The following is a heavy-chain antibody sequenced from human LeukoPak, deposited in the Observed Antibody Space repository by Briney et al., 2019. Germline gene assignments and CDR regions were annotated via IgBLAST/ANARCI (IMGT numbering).Heavy chain of an antibody. D-gene: IGHD1-26*01. CDR1: GFTFSSYA. CDR2: ITGGGGST. J-gene: IGHJ6*03. V-gene: IGHV3-23*01. CDR3: ANHVGVTTHYYYYMDV. Sequence: GGSLTLSCVASGFTFSSYAMSWVRQAPGEGLECVSGITGGGGSTYYADSVKGRFTISRDNAKNTLYLQMNSLRVEDTAVYYCANHVGVTTHYYYYMDVWGKGTTVTVAS.